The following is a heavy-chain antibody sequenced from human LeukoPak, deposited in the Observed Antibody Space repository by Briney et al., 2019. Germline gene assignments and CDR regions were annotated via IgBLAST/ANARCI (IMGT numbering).Heavy chain of an antibody. V-gene: IGHV3-13*01. J-gene: IGHJ3*02. CDR1: GFTFSSYD. Sequence: GGSLRLSCAASGFTFSSYDMHWVRQATGKGLEWVSAIGTASDTYYPGSVKGRFTISRENAKNSLYLQMNSLRAGDTAVYYCARGSSLLSYDAFDIWGQGTMVTVSS. CDR3: ARGSSLLSYDAFDI. CDR2: IGTASDT. D-gene: IGHD1-26*01.